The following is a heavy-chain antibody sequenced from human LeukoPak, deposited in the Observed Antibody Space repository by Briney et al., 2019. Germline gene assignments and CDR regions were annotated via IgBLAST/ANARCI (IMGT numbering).Heavy chain of an antibody. Sequence: GASVKVSCKASGYTFTSYDINWVRQATGQGLEWMGWMNPNSGNTGYAQKFQGRVTITRNTSISTAYMELSSLRSEDTAVYYCARGLPTPYCSSTSCYFYYYYYMDVWGKGTTVTVSS. CDR3: ARGLPTPYCSSTSCYFYYYYYMDV. J-gene: IGHJ6*03. D-gene: IGHD2-2*01. V-gene: IGHV1-8*03. CDR1: GYTFTSYD. CDR2: MNPNSGNT.